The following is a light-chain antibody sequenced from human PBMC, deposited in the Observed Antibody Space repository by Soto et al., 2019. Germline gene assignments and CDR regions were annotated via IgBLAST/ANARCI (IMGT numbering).Light chain of an antibody. J-gene: IGLJ2*01. CDR2: DVS. CDR3: SSYTSSSTLDVV. V-gene: IGLV2-14*01. Sequence: QSVLTQPASVSGSPGQSITISCTGTSSDVGGYNYVSWYQQHPGKAPKLMIYDVSNRLSGVSNRFSGSKSGNTASLTISGLQAEDEADYYCSSYTSSSTLDVVFGGGTKLTVL. CDR1: SSDVGGYNY.